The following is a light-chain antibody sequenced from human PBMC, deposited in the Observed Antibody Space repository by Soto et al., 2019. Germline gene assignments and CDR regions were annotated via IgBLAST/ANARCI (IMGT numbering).Light chain of an antibody. V-gene: IGKV1-5*01. J-gene: IGKJ1*01. Sequence: ILMTHAPSTLSASAVDRVTISFRAGQSIDRCLAWYQQKPGKAPKLVFYDGSTVESGVPSRFSVSGSGTEFTLTITRLQPEDLAVYYCQQYGGYSRTFGQGTKVDIK. CDR1: QSIDRC. CDR2: DGS. CDR3: QQYGGYSRT.